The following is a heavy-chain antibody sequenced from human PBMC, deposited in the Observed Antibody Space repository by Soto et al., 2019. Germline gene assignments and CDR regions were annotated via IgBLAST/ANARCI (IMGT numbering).Heavy chain of an antibody. CDR3: VGAYDVWSGSQRSYFDY. J-gene: IGHJ4*02. CDR1: GFTFSSYA. CDR2: ISGSGGST. Sequence: PGGSLRLSCAASGFTFSSYAMSWVRQAPGKGLEWVSAISGSGGSTYYADSVKGRFTISRDNSKNTLYLQMNSLRAEDTAVYYCVGAYDVWSGSQRSYFDYWGQGTLVTVSS. D-gene: IGHD3-3*01. V-gene: IGHV3-23*01.